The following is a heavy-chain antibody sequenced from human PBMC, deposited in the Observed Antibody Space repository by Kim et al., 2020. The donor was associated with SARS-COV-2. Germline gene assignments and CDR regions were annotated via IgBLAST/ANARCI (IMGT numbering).Heavy chain of an antibody. CDR3: ARGGPHSVSWSGFDP. V-gene: IGHV3-23*01. CDR2: ISGSDAST. D-gene: IGHD6-13*01. J-gene: IGHJ5*02. CDR1: GFTFSSHA. Sequence: GGSLRLSCAASGFTFSSHAMTWVRQAPGKGLQWVSSISGSDASTYYADSVKGRFTISRDNSKDTMYLQMNSLRAEDTAVYYCARGGPHSVSWSGFDPWGQGTLVTVSS.